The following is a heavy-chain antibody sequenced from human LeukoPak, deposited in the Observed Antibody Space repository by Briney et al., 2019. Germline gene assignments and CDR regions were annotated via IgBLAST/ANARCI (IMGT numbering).Heavy chain of an antibody. Sequence: PGGSLRLSCAASGFSFSTYAMSWVRQAPGKGLEWVSAISGSGGSTDYADSVKGRFIISRENSKNTLSLQMNSLRADDTAVYYCAKDRLVSVYTSGYYSDYRGQGTLVTVSS. D-gene: IGHD6-19*01. CDR1: GFSFSTYA. CDR3: AKDRLVSVYTSGYYSDY. V-gene: IGHV3-23*01. CDR2: ISGSGGST. J-gene: IGHJ4*02.